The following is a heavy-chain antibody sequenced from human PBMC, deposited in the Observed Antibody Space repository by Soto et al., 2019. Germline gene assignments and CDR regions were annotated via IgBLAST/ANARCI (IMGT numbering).Heavy chain of an antibody. Sequence: QVQLLQSGAEVKKPGASVKVSCKASGYTFTNYGITWVRQAPGQGLEWMGWISAYNGDTHYTQRLQGRVTMTTDTSTSTAYMGRRGLSSADPAGYYCARVRQLVGSFYYSMDVGGKGTTVTVS. D-gene: IGHD6-6*01. CDR1: GYTFTNYG. CDR3: ARVRQLVGSFYYSMDV. J-gene: IGHJ6*03. V-gene: IGHV1-18*01. CDR2: ISAYNGDT.